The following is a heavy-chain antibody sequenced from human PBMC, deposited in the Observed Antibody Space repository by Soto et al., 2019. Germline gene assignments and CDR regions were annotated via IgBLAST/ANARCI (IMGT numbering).Heavy chain of an antibody. J-gene: IGHJ6*02. D-gene: IGHD6-6*01. CDR2: IYYSGST. V-gene: IGHV4-31*03. CDR1: GGSISSGDYY. Sequence: SETLSLTCTVSGGSISSGDYYWSWIRQHPGKGLEWIGFIYYSGSTYYNPSLKSRVTISVDTSKNQFSLKLSSVTAADTAVYYCAREGAAPYYYYGKDGWGQGTTVTVSS. CDR3: AREGAAPYYYYGKDG.